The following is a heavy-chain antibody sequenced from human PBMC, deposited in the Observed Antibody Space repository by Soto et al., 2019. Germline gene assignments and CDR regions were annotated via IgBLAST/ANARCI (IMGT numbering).Heavy chain of an antibody. D-gene: IGHD3-10*01. J-gene: IGHJ4*02. CDR2: IFSNDEK. CDR3: ARVGALVRGVIFDY. Sequence: QVTLKESGPVLVKSTETLTLTCTVSGFSLSNARMGVSWIRQPPGKALEWLTYIFSNDEKSYRTSLKSRLTLSKDISKSQVVLTMTNMDPVDSATYYCARVGALVRGVIFDYWGQGALVTVSS. V-gene: IGHV2-26*01. CDR1: GFSLSNARMG.